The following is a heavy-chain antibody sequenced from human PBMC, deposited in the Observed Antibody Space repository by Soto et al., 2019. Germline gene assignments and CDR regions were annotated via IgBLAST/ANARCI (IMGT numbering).Heavy chain of an antibody. D-gene: IGHD6-13*01. CDR3: ARVYEQQLVPYYFDY. Sequence: SETLSLTCAVSGYSISSGYYWGWIRQPPGKGLEWIGSIYHSGSTYYNPSLKSRVTISVDTSKNQFSLKLSSVTAADTAVNYCARVYEQQLVPYYFDYWGQGTLVTVSS. CDR2: IYHSGST. V-gene: IGHV4-38-2*01. J-gene: IGHJ4*02. CDR1: GYSISSGYY.